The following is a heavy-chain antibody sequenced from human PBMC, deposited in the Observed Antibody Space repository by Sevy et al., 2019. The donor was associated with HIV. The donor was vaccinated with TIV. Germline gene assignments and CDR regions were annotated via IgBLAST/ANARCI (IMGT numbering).Heavy chain of an antibody. Sequence: GGSLRLSCVASGFTFSTYCMNWVRQAPGKGLEWVSSISSSSNYIYYADSVKGRFTISRDNAKNSLYLHMNSRRADDTAVYYCARDDIVARDYFAYWGQGTLVTVSS. CDR1: GFTFSTYC. J-gene: IGHJ4*02. V-gene: IGHV3-21*01. CDR3: ARDDIVARDYFAY. D-gene: IGHD2-15*01. CDR2: ISSSSNYI.